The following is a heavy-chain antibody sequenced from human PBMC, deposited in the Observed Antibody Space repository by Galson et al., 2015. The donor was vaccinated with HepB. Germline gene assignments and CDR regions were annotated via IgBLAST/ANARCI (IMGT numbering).Heavy chain of an antibody. V-gene: IGHV5-51*03. J-gene: IGHJ4*02. CDR2: IYPGDSDT. CDR3: ARLPSTVVTSERHFDY. CDR1: GYMFTNYW. D-gene: IGHD4-23*01. Sequence: QSGAEVKKPGESLKISCKGSGYMFTNYWIGWVRQMPGKGLEWMGIIYPGDSDTRYSPSFQGQVTISADKSINTASLQWSSLKASDTAMYYCARLPSTVVTSERHFDYWGQGTLITVSS.